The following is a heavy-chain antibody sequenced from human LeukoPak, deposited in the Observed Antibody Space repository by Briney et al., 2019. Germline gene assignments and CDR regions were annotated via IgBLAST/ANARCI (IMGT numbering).Heavy chain of an antibody. Sequence: GGSLRLSCAASRFTLSNYWMSWVRQAQGKGLEWVANIKQDGSEKYYVDSVKGRFTISRDNAKKSLYLQMNSLRAEDTAVYYCARVPPPNSSGYYYVAGGAFNIWGQGTMVTVSS. CDR1: RFTLSNYW. J-gene: IGHJ3*02. CDR3: ARVPPPNSSGYYYVAGGAFNI. V-gene: IGHV3-7*03. CDR2: IKQDGSEK. D-gene: IGHD3-22*01.